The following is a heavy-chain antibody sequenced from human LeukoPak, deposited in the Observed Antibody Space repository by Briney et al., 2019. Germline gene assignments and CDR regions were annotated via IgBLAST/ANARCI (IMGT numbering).Heavy chain of an antibody. J-gene: IGHJ4*02. CDR2: IIPILGIA. V-gene: IGHV1-69*04. D-gene: IGHD3-9*01. Sequence: ASVKVFCKASGGTFSSYAISWVRQAPGQGVEWMGRIIPILGIANYAQKFQGRVTITADKSTSTAYMELSSLRSEDTAVYYCAGGVLTGYYFDYWGQGTLVTVSS. CDR1: GGTFSSYA. CDR3: AGGVLTGYYFDY.